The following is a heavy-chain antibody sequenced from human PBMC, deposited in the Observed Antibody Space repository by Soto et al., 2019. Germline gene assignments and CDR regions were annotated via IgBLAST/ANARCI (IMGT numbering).Heavy chain of an antibody. J-gene: IGHJ6*03. Sequence: GGSLRLSCAASGFTFSSYSMNWVRQAPGKGLEWVSYISSSSSTIYYADSVKGRFTISGDNAKNSRYLQMNSLRAEDTAVYYCARRDSVWFGEFIYMDVWGKGTTVTVSS. D-gene: IGHD3-10*01. CDR1: GFTFSSYS. CDR2: ISSSSSTI. V-gene: IGHV3-48*01. CDR3: ARRDSVWFGEFIYMDV.